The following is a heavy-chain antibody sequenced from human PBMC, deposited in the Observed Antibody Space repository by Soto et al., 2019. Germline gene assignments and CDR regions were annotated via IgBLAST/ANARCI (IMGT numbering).Heavy chain of an antibody. Sequence: SGPTLVNPTQTLTLTFTFSGSSLITTVVCVGWIRHPPGKALEWLALIYWHDDKRYSPSLKSRLTITKDTSKNQVVLTMTNMDPVDTATYYCAHRGGAAVGLYYFDYWGQGTLVTVSS. V-gene: IGHV2-5*01. D-gene: IGHD6-13*01. CDR2: IYWHDDK. CDR3: AHRGGAAVGLYYFDY. J-gene: IGHJ4*02. CDR1: GSSLITTVVC.